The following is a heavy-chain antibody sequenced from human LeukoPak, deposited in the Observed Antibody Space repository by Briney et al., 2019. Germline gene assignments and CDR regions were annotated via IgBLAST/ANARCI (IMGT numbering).Heavy chain of an antibody. CDR1: AFTFSDYS. Sequence: GGSLRLSCAASAFTFSDYSMNWVRQAPGKGLEWISYISGRSSTIYYADSVKGRFTISRDNAKNSMYLQMNSLRAEDTAVYYCARGRIKSGSYYFDYWGQGTLVTVSS. CDR2: ISGRSSTI. V-gene: IGHV3-48*01. D-gene: IGHD1-26*01. J-gene: IGHJ4*02. CDR3: ARGRIKSGSYYFDY.